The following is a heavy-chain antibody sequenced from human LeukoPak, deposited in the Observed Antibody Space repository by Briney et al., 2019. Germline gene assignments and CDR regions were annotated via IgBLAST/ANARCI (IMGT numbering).Heavy chain of an antibody. Sequence: PGGSLRLSCAASGFTFSSYWMSWVRQAPGKGLEWVANIKQDGSEEYYVDSVKGRFTISRDNAKNSLYLQMNSLRAEDTAVYYCARDSYYYGSGSSSDEYYFDYWGQGTLVTVSS. CDR3: ARDSYYYGSGSSSDEYYFDY. V-gene: IGHV3-7*01. CDR1: GFTFSSYW. D-gene: IGHD3-10*01. CDR2: IKQDGSEE. J-gene: IGHJ4*02.